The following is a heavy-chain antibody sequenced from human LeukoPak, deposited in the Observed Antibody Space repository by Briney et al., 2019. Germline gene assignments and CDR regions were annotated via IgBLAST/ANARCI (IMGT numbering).Heavy chain of an antibody. CDR1: GFTFSSYD. V-gene: IGHV3-13*01. CDR2: IGTAGDT. D-gene: IGHD6-19*01. Sequence: PGGSLRLSCAASGFTFSSYDTHWVRQATGKGLDWVSAIGTAGDTYYPGSVKGRFTISRENAKNSLYLQMNSLRAGDTAVYYCARGAYSSGDHFDYWGQGTLVTVSS. J-gene: IGHJ4*02. CDR3: ARGAYSSGDHFDY.